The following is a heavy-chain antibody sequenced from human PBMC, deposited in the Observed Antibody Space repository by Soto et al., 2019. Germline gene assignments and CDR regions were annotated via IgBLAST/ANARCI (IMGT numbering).Heavy chain of an antibody. J-gene: IGHJ4*02. CDR2: ISAYNGNT. CDR3: ARESYYYGSGSYLDY. Sequence: ASVKVPCKASGYTFTSYGISWVRQAPGQGLEWMGWISAYNGNTNYAQKLQGRVTMTTDTSTSTAYMELRSLRSDDTAVYYCARESYYYGSGSYLDYWGQGTLVTVSS. V-gene: IGHV1-18*01. CDR1: GYTFTSYG. D-gene: IGHD3-10*01.